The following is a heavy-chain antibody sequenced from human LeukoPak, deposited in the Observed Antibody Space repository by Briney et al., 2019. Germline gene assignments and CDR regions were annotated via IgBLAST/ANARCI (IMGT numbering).Heavy chain of an antibody. CDR1: GYTFTSYA. D-gene: IGHD6-6*01. CDR2: INAGNGNT. J-gene: IGHJ5*02. CDR3: AREQGSYSSSSYWFDP. V-gene: IGHV1-3*01. Sequence: GASVKVSCKASGYTFTSYAMHWERQAPGQRLEWMGWINAGNGNTKYSQKFQGRVTITRDTSASTAYMELSSLRSEDTAVYYCAREQGSYSSSSYWFDPWGQGTLVTVSS.